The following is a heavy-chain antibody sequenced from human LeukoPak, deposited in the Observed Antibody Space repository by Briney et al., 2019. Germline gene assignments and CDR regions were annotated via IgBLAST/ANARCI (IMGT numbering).Heavy chain of an antibody. Sequence: ASVKVSCKASGYTFTGYYMHWVRQAPGQGLEWMGWINPNSGGTNYAQKFQGRVTMARDTSISTAYMELSRLRSDDTAVYYCARMYYYDGSAYVFDYWGQGTLVTVSS. CDR1: GYTFTGYY. J-gene: IGHJ4*02. V-gene: IGHV1-2*02. D-gene: IGHD3-22*01. CDR2: INPNSGGT. CDR3: ARMYYYDGSAYVFDY.